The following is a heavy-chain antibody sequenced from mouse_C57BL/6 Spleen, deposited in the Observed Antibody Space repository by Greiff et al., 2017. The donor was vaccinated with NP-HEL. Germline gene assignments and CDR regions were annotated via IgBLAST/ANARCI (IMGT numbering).Heavy chain of an antibody. J-gene: IGHJ1*03. Sequence: QAQLQQSGPELVKPGASVKISCKASGYAFSSSWMNWVKQRPGKGLEWIGRIYPGDGDTNYNGKFKGKATLTADKSSSTAYMQLSSLTSEDSAVYFCARRGTAYWYFDVWGTGTTVTVSS. CDR1: GYAFSSSW. V-gene: IGHV1-82*01. D-gene: IGHD3-3*01. CDR2: IYPGDGDT. CDR3: ARRGTAYWYFDV.